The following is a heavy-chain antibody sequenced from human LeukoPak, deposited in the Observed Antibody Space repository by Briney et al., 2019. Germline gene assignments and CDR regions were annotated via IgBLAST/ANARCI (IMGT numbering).Heavy chain of an antibody. Sequence: PSETLSLTCAVSGGSVSGYYWSWIRQPPGKGPEWIGKISHSGSTNYNPSLKSRVTISVDTSTNQFSLNLSSVTAADTAAYYCARSANAFDIWGQGTMVTVSS. CDR3: ARSANAFDI. CDR1: GGSVSGYY. CDR2: ISHSGST. V-gene: IGHV4-34*01. J-gene: IGHJ3*02.